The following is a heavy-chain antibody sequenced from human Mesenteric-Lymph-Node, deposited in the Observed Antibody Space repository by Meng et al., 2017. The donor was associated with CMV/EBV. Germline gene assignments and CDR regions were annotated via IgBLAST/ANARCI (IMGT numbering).Heavy chain of an antibody. CDR1: GFIFSSYA. Sequence: GESLKISCAASGFIFSSYAMTWVRQAPGKGLEWVSSISSSSSHIYYADSVKGRFTISRDNAKNSLSLQMNSLRAEDTAVYYCARDDILTGYSPWGQGTLVTVSS. D-gene: IGHD3-9*01. CDR2: ISSSSSHI. J-gene: IGHJ5*02. CDR3: ARDDILTGYSP. V-gene: IGHV3-21*01.